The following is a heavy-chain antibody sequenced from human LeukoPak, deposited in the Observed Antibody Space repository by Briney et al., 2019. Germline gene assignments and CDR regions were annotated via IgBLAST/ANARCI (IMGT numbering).Heavy chain of an antibody. CDR3: MRALTISGIGPPPA. CDR2: IDPNGGRT. D-gene: IGHD3-3*01. V-gene: IGHV1-46*01. J-gene: IGHJ5*02. CDR1: GSAFTKYI. Sequence: ASVKVSCKASGSAFTKYIIHWVRQAPGQGFEWVGGIDPNGGRTFHAQKFQDRVTLTRDLSPTTVYMELSSLREEDTAVYYCMRALTISGIGPPPAWGQGTLLTVSS.